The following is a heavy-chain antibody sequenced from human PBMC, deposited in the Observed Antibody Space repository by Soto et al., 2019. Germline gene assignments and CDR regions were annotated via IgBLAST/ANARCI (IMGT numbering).Heavy chain of an antibody. D-gene: IGHD3-22*01. J-gene: IGHJ6*02. CDR3: TTDTPQGYYDSSGFYYYYYGMDV. V-gene: IGHV3-15*01. CDR1: GFTFSNAW. Sequence: LACAASGFTFSNAWMSWVRQAPGKGLEWVGRIKSKTGGGTTDYAAPVKGRFTISRDDSKKTLYLQMNSLKTEDTAVYYCTTDTPQGYYDSSGFYYYYYGMDVWGQGTTVTVSS. CDR2: IKSKTGGGTT.